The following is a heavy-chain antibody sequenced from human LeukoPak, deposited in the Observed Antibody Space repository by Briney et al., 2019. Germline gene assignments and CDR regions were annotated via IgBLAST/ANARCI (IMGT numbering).Heavy chain of an antibody. D-gene: IGHD6-19*01. J-gene: IGHJ4*02. CDR1: GFTFSDYA. CDR3: AKAAGRSGSGWYFNY. Sequence: GGSLRLSCAASGFTFSDYAMSWVRQAPGKGLEWVSVISASGGSTYYADSVKGRFTISRDNSKNTLYVQINSLRADDTAVYYCAKAAGRSGSGWYFNYWGQGTLVTVSS. CDR2: ISASGGST. V-gene: IGHV3-23*01.